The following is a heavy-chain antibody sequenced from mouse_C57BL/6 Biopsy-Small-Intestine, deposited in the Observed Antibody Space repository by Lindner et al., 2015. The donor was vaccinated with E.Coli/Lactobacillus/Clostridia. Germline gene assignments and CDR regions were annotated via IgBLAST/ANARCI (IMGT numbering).Heavy chain of an antibody. V-gene: IGHV1-4*01. J-gene: IGHJ1*01. Sequence: SVKVSCKTSGYIFDSYGITWVRQAPGQGLEWMGLISVYNGHTMYAQKFQDRVTMTTDASTTTAYMELTSLKSDDTAVYFCARAKVVILLGEVINDASDVWGQGTMVTVSS. CDR2: ISVYNGHT. CDR3: ARAKVVILLGEVINDASDV. D-gene: IGHD1-1*01. CDR1: GYIFDSYG.